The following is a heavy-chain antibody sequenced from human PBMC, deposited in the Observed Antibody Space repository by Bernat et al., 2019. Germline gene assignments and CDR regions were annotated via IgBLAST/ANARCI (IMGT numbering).Heavy chain of an antibody. CDR3: ARSFGTQYYFDY. J-gene: IGHJ4*02. V-gene: IGHV3-33*08. CDR2: IWYDGSNK. Sequence: QVQLVESGGGVVQPGRSLRLSCAASGFTFSSYAMHWVRQAPGKGLEWVAVIWYDGSNKYYADSVKGRFTISRDNSKNTLYLQMNSLRAEDTAVYYCARSFGTQYYFDYWGQGTLVTVSS. CDR1: GFTFSSYA. D-gene: IGHD3-10*01.